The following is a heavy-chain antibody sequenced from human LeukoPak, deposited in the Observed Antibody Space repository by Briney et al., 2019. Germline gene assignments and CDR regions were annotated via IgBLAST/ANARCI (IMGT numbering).Heavy chain of an antibody. CDR2: IYYNGNT. CDR1: GGPISSSSYY. J-gene: IGHJ4*02. V-gene: IGHV4-39*01. CDR3: ARRTSITWVYFDY. D-gene: IGHD1-14*01. Sequence: SETLSLTCTVSGGPISSSSYYWDWIRQPPGKGLEWIGSIYYNGNTYYNPSLKSRVIISVDTSKNQSSLKLTSVTAADTAVYYCARRTSITWVYFDYWGQGTLVTVSS.